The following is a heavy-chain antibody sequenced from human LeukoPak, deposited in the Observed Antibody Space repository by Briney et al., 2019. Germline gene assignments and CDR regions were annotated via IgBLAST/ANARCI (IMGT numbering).Heavy chain of an antibody. D-gene: IGHD1-26*01. CDR1: GFTFSSYA. J-gene: IGHJ4*02. CDR3: ATERRLGGSYYFDY. V-gene: IGHV3-30-3*01. CDR2: ISYDGSNK. Sequence: GGSLRLSCAASGFTFSSYAMHWVRQAPGKGLEWVAVISYDGSNKYYADSVKGRFTISRDNSKNTLYLQMNSLRAEDTAVYYCATERRLGGSYYFDYWGQGTLVTVSS.